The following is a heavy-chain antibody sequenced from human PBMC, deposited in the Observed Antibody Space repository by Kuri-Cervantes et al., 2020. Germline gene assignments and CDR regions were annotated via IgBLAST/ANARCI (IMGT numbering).Heavy chain of an antibody. CDR1: GGSFSGYY. D-gene: IGHD3-3*01. J-gene: IGHJ4*02. CDR3: ARGTAYNFWSGKYYFDN. Sequence: ESLKISCAVYGGSFSGYYWSWIRQPPGKGLEWIGEINHSGSTNYNPSLKSRVTISVDTSKNQFSLKLSSVTAADTAVYYCARGTAYNFWSGKYYFDNWGQGTLVTVSS. CDR2: INHSGST. V-gene: IGHV4-34*01.